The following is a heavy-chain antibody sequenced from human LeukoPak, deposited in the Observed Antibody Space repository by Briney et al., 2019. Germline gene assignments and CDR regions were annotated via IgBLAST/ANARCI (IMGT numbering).Heavy chain of an antibody. CDR2: IIPILGIA. CDR3: ARPPGCRGFDY. CDR1: VGTFSSYA. V-gene: IGHV1-69*04. J-gene: IGHJ4*02. Sequence: SVKVSCMASVGTFSSYAISWVRQAPGQGLEWMGRIIPILGIANYAPKFQGRATITADKYTSIAYMELRSLRSEATAVYYCARPPGCRGFDYWGQGTLVTVSS. D-gene: IGHD3-10*01.